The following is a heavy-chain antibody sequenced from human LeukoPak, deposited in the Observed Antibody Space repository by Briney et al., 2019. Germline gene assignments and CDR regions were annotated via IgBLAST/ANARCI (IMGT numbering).Heavy chain of an antibody. D-gene: IGHD3-10*01. J-gene: IGHJ4*02. CDR3: AKDHSNALLRFGEVIRKTRDGYFDY. CDR1: GITFSSYG. Sequence: GGSLRLSCAASGITFSSYGMSWVRQAPGKGLEWVSSISSTGGTTYYADSVKGRFTISRDNSKNTLYLQMNSLRAEDTAVYYCAKDHSNALLRFGEVIRKTRDGYFDYWGQGTLVTVSS. CDR2: ISSTGGTT. V-gene: IGHV3-23*01.